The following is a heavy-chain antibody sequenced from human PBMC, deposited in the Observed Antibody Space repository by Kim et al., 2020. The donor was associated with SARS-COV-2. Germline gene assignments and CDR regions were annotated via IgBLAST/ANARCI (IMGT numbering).Heavy chain of an antibody. V-gene: IGHV3-9*01. D-gene: IGHD1-26*01. CDR2: ISWNSGSI. J-gene: IGHJ6*02. CDR3: AKDMERTVGATRKMGYYYYGMDV. Sequence: GGSLRLSCAASGFTFDDYAMHWVRQAPGKGLEWVSGISWNSGSIGYADSVKGRFTISRDNAKNSLYLQMNSLRAEDTALYYCAKDMERTVGATRKMGYYYYGMDVWGQGTTVTVSS. CDR1: GFTFDDYA.